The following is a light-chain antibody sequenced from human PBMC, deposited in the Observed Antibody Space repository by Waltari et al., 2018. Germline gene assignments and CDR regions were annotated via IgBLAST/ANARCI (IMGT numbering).Light chain of an antibody. V-gene: IGLV2-8*01. CDR3: SSYAGSTYV. CDR2: EVS. J-gene: IGLJ1*01. CDR1: STDVGGYQY. Sequence: QSALTQPPSASGSPGQSVTISCTGTSTDVGGYQYVTWYQPHPGKAPKVMIYEVSKRPSGVPDRFSGSKSGNTASLTVSGLQAEDEADYYCSSYAGSTYVFGTGTKVTVL.